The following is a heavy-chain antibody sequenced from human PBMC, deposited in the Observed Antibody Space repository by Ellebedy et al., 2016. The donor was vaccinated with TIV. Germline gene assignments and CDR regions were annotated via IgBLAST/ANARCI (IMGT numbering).Heavy chain of an antibody. Sequence: MPSETLSLTCTVSGGSISSYYWSWIRQHAGKGLEWIGRIYTSGSTNYNPSLKSRVTMSVDTSKNQFSLKLSSVTAADTAVYYCARDGHYDSSGYYNGDAFDIWGQGTMVTVSS. J-gene: IGHJ3*02. D-gene: IGHD3-22*01. CDR1: GGSISSYY. V-gene: IGHV4-4*07. CDR2: IYTSGST. CDR3: ARDGHYDSSGYYNGDAFDI.